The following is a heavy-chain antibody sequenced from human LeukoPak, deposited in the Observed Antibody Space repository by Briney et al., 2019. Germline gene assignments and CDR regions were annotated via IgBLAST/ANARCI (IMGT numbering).Heavy chain of an antibody. V-gene: IGHV5-51*01. CDR2: IYPGDSDT. Sequence: GAALQISCKGSGGGFINYWIAWGRQMPGKGLEGMGIIYPGDSDTRYSPSFQGQVTISADRSISTAYLQWSSLKASDTAMYYCARRGDYCSGGSCYPWWFDPWGQGTLVTVSS. CDR1: GGGFINYW. D-gene: IGHD2-15*01. J-gene: IGHJ5*02. CDR3: ARRGDYCSGGSCYPWWFDP.